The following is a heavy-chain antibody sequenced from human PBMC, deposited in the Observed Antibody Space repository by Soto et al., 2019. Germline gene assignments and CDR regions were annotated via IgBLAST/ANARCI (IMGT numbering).Heavy chain of an antibody. V-gene: IGHV4-34*01. CDR3: ARKYLPYYGSGSPYGIDV. CDR2: VNHSGST. CDR1: GGSFSGYY. D-gene: IGHD3-10*01. J-gene: IGHJ6*02. Sequence: QVQLQQWGAGLLKPSETLSLTCGVYGGSFSGYYWSWIRQPPGKGLEWTGEVNHSGSTNYNPSLNSRVTISVDTSKNQFSLKLSSVTAAYTALYYCARKYLPYYGSGSPYGIDVWGQGTTVTVSS.